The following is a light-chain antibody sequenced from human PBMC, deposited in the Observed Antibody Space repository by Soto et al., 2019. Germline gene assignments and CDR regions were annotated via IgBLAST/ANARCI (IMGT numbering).Light chain of an antibody. CDR2: DVS. CDR1: SSDVGGYNY. Sequence: QSALTQPRSVSGSPGQSVTISCTGTSSDVGGYNYVSWYQQHPGKDPKVKIYDVSKRPSGVPDRFSGSKSGNTASLTISGLQAEDEADYYCCSYAGSYTYVFGTGTKLTVL. V-gene: IGLV2-11*01. CDR3: CSYAGSYTYV. J-gene: IGLJ1*01.